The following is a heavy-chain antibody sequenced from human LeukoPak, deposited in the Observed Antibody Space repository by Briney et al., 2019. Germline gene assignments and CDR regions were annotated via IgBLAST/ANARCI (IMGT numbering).Heavy chain of an antibody. CDR3: ARDGPGGGYRVS. D-gene: IGHD3-22*01. J-gene: IGHJ4*02. CDR1: GGSFSGYY. Sequence: PSETLSLTCAVYGGSFSGYYWSWIRQPPGKGLEWIGEINHSGSTNYNPSLKSRVTISVDTSKNQFSLKLSSVTAADTAVYYCARDGPGGGYRVSWGQGTLVTVSS. CDR2: INHSGST. V-gene: IGHV4-34*01.